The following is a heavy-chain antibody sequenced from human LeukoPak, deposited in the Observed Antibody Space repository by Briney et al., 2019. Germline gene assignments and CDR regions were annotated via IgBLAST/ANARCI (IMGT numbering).Heavy chain of an antibody. Sequence: QAGGSLRLSCAASGFTFDDYAMHWVRQVPGKGLEWVSGITWNSGIIGYADSVKGRFTISRDNAKNSLYLQMNSLRAEDTALYYCAKGGYGSGIYYLDYWGQGTLVTVSS. CDR3: AKGGYGSGIYYLDY. CDR2: ITWNSGII. V-gene: IGHV3-9*01. J-gene: IGHJ4*02. CDR1: GFTFDDYA. D-gene: IGHD3-10*01.